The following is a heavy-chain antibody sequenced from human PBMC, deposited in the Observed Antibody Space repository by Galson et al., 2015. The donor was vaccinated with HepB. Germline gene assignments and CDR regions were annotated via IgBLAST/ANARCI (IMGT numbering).Heavy chain of an antibody. V-gene: IGHV1-69*04. Sequence: SVKVSCKASGGTFSSYTISWVRQAPGQGLEWMGRIIPILGIANYAQKFQGRVTITADKSTSTAYMELSSLRSEDTAVYYCARDIYYDSSGYPGNWFDPWGQGTLVTVSS. CDR3: ARDIYYDSSGYPGNWFDP. CDR1: GGTFSSYT. CDR2: IIPILGIA. J-gene: IGHJ5*02. D-gene: IGHD3-22*01.